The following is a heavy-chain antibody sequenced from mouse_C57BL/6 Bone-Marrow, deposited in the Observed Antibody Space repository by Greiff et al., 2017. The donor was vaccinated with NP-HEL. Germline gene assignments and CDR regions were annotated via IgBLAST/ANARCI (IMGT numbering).Heavy chain of an antibody. D-gene: IGHD4-1*01. V-gene: IGHV5-9-1*02. CDR3: TRELNWDWYFDV. J-gene: IGHJ1*03. CDR1: GFTFSSYA. CDR2: ISSGGDYT. Sequence: EVQLVESGEGLVKPGGSLKLSCAASGFTFSSYAMSWVRQTPEKRLEWVAYISSGGDYTYYADTVKGRFTISRDNARNTLYLQMSSLKSEDTAMYYCTRELNWDWYFDVWGTGTTVTVSS.